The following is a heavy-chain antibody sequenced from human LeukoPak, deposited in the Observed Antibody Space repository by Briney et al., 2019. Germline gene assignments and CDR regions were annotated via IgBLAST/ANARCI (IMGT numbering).Heavy chain of an antibody. CDR3: ARRRDGYAAY. Sequence: GGSLRLSCAASGFTFSSYSMNWVRQAPGKGLEWVSSISSSSSYIYYADSVKGRFTMSRDNAKNSLYLQMNSLRAEDTAVYYCARRRDGYAAYWGQGTLVTVSS. D-gene: IGHD5-24*01. V-gene: IGHV3-21*01. J-gene: IGHJ4*02. CDR1: GFTFSSYS. CDR2: ISSSSSYI.